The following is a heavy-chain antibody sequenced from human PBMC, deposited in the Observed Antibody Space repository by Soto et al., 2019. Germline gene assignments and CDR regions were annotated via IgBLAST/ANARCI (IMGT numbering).Heavy chain of an antibody. J-gene: IGHJ6*02. CDR2: IRSSGNTI. V-gene: IGHV3-48*03. CDR3: ARDNGGYYSAYYYYGMDV. Sequence: PGGSLRLSCAASGFTFSSYEMNWVRQAPGKXLEWVSYIRSSGNTIYYADSVKGRFTISRDDAKNSLYLQMNSLSAEDTAVYYCARDNGGYYSAYYYYGMDVWGQGSTVTVSS. D-gene: IGHD3-22*01. CDR1: GFTFSSYE.